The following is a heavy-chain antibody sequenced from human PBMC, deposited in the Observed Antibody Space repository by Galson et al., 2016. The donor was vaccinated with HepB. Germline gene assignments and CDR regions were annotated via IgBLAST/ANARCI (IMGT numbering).Heavy chain of an antibody. V-gene: IGHV4-38-2*02. CDR2: IHHSGIT. CDR1: NYAISSGHN. D-gene: IGHD3-16*02. J-gene: IGHJ6*02. CDR3: ARDLYHGMDV. Sequence: SETLSLTCTVSNYAISSGHNWGWIRQPPGRGLEWIGTIHHSGITYYKSSLKSRVTMSIDTSNYQFSLKLRSVTAADTAVYYCARDLYHGMDVWGQGTTVTVS.